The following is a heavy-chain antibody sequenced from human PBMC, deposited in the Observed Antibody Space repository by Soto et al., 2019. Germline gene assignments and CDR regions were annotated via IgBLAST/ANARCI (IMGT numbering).Heavy chain of an antibody. D-gene: IGHD3-22*01. V-gene: IGHV4-31*03. J-gene: IGHJ4*02. CDR2: IYFTGAT. CDR3: ASIPRRGYSDGIDY. Sequence: QMQLQESGPGLVKPSQTLSLTCNVSGGSISSGTSYWTWIRQHPGEGLEWSGHIYFTGATYSNPSHRSRRTMSVDTSKNHFSLKLTSVTAADTATYYCASIPRRGYSDGIDYWGQGTLVTGSS. CDR1: GGSISSGTSY.